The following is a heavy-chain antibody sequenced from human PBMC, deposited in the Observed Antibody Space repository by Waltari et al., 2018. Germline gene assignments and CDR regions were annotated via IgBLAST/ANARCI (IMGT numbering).Heavy chain of an antibody. V-gene: IGHV3-74*01. CDR1: GFTFSTSW. Sequence: DVQLVESGGGLGQPGGSLRLSCAASGFTFSTSWMHWVRQAPGKGLVWVSRIKMDGSTTDYADSVKGRFTISRDNAKNTVSLQMNSLRSEDTAVYYCTKVGILSGYNYGIDVWGQGTTVTVSS. CDR2: IKMDGSTT. CDR3: TKVGILSGYNYGIDV. D-gene: IGHD3-9*01. J-gene: IGHJ6*02.